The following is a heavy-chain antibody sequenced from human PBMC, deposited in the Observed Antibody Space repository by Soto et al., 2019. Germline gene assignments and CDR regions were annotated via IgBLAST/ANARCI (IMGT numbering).Heavy chain of an antibody. D-gene: IGHD3-9*01. Sequence: SETLSLTCTVSGGSISSYYWSWIRQPPGKGLEWIGYIYYSGSTNYNPSLKSRVTISVDTSKNQFSLKLSSVTAADTAVYYCARVSYDILTGPGRHYYFDYRGQGTLVTVSS. J-gene: IGHJ4*02. V-gene: IGHV4-59*01. CDR2: IYYSGST. CDR1: GGSISSYY. CDR3: ARVSYDILTGPGRHYYFDY.